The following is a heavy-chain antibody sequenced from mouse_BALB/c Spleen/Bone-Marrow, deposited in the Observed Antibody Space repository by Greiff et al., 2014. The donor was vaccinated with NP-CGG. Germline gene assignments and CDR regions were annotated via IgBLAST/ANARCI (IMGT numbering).Heavy chain of an antibody. J-gene: IGHJ4*01. CDR3: ARINTAAGAMDY. CDR2: IWADGST. Sequence: VQLQQSGPGLVAPSQSLSVTCTVSGFSLTNYGVHWVRQPPGKGLEWLGVIWADGSTNYNLALMSRLSISKDNSKSQVFFKMNSLQTDDTAMYYCARINTAAGAMDYWGQGTSVTVSS. CDR1: GFSLTNYG. V-gene: IGHV2-9*02. D-gene: IGHD1-2*01.